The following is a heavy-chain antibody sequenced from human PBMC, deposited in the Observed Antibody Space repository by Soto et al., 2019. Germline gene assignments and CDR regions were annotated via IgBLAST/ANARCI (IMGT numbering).Heavy chain of an antibody. J-gene: IGHJ4*02. CDR1: GFTFDDYV. Sequence: GSLLLSCTASGFTFDDYVMTWVRQAPGKGLEWVSAISRSGDTSYYADSAKVRFTISRDNSKSRLYLEMSSLRAEDTALYYCEKDALVGGGISAFDYWGQGILVTVSS. CDR3: EKDALVGGGISAFDY. V-gene: IGHV3-23*01. D-gene: IGHD3-3*02. CDR2: ISRSGDTS.